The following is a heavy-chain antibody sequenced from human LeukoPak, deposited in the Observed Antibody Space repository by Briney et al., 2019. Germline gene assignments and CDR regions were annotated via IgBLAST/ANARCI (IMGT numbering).Heavy chain of an antibody. CDR3: ARVGSYRNPTMDV. CDR2: INHSGST. J-gene: IGHJ6*02. Sequence: ASETLSLTCTVSGGSISSYYWSWIRQPPGKGLEWIGEINHSGSTNYNPSLKSRVTISVDTSKNQFSLKLSSVTAADTAVYYCARVGSYRNPTMDVWGQGTTVTVSS. D-gene: IGHD4-4*01. CDR1: GGSISSYY. V-gene: IGHV4-34*01.